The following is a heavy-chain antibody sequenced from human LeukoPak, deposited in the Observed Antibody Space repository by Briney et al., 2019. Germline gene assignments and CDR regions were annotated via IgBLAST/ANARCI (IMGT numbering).Heavy chain of an antibody. V-gene: IGHV4-59*08. D-gene: IGHD6-13*01. CDR1: GGSVVNDY. Sequence: SETLSLTCTVSGGSVVNDYWSWIRQPPGKGLEWIGYISDIGRTNYNTSLKNRITISRDTSKNLLSLKVNSVTAADTAVYYCARQVQLVEFDYWGQGTLVTVSS. J-gene: IGHJ4*02. CDR2: ISDIGRT. CDR3: ARQVQLVEFDY.